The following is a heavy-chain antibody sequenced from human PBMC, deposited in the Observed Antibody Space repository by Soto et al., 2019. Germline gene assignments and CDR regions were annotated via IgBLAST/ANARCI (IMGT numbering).Heavy chain of an antibody. CDR1: GFTVSSNY. V-gene: IGHV3-66*01. D-gene: IGHD6-19*01. CDR3: ARATRKKYSSGWYRWSWFDP. CDR2: ICSGGST. Sequence: GGSLRLSCAASGFTVSSNYMSWVRQAPGKGLEWVSVICSGGSTYYADSVKGRFTISRDNSKNTLYLQMNSLRAEDTAVYYCARATRKKYSSGWYRWSWFDPWGQGTLVTVSS. J-gene: IGHJ5*02.